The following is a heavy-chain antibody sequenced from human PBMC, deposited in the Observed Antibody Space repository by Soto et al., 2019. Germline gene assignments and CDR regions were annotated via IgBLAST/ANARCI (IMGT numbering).Heavy chain of an antibody. CDR2: INHSGST. CDR1: GGSVSGYY. D-gene: IGHD6-13*01. V-gene: IGHV4-34*01. Sequence: SETLSLTCAVYGGSVSGYYWSWIRQPPGKGLEWIGEINHSGSTNYNPSLKSRVTISVDTSKNQFSLKLSSVTAADTAVYYCARRYPPYSSSWYGANGGWFDPWGQGTLVTVSS. J-gene: IGHJ5*02. CDR3: ARRYPPYSSSWYGANGGWFDP.